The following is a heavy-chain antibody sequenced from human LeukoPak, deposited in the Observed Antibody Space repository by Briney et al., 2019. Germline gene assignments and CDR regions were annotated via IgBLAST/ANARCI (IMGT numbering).Heavy chain of an antibody. CDR3: ARDWSDDGDGYFQH. CDR2: IYTSGST. D-gene: IGHD4-17*01. J-gene: IGHJ1*01. CDR1: GGSISSGSYY. V-gene: IGHV4-61*02. Sequence: SQTLSLTCTVSGGSISSGSYYWSWIRQPAGKGLEWIGRIYTSGSTNYNPSLKSRVTISVDTSKNQFFLKLSSVTAADTAVYYCARDWSDDGDGYFQHWGQGTLITVPS.